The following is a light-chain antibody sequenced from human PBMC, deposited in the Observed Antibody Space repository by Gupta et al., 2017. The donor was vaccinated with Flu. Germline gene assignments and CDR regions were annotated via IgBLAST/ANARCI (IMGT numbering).Light chain of an antibody. CDR1: QSVRSN. V-gene: IGKV3-15*01. J-gene: IGKJ1*01. CDR3: QQYNIWPLWT. CDR2: GAS. Sequence: ATLSVSPGERATLSCRASQSVRSNLAWYQQKPGQAPRLLIYGASTRATGIPARFSGSGSGTEFTLTISSRQSEDFAVYYCQQYNIWPLWTFGQGTKVEIK.